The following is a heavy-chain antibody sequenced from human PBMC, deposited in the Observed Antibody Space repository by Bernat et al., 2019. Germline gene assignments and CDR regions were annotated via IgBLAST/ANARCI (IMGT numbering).Heavy chain of an antibody. V-gene: IGHV1-18*01. CDR3: ARELAVAGTGDPYFDL. Sequence: QVQLVQSGAEVKKPGASVKVSCKASGYTFTSYGISWVRQAPGQGLEWMGWISAYNGNTKYALKLQGRVTMTTDTSTSTAYMELRSLRSDDTAVYYCARELAVAGTGDPYFDLWGRGTLVTVSS. J-gene: IGHJ2*01. CDR1: GYTFTSYG. CDR2: ISAYNGNT. D-gene: IGHD6-19*01.